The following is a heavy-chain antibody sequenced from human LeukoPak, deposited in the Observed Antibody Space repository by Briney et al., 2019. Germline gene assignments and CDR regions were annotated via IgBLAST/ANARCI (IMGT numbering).Heavy chain of an antibody. Sequence: GVSLRLSCAASGFTFSSYWMSWVRQAPGKGLEWVANIKQDGSEKYYVDSVKGRFTISRDNAKNSLYLQMNSLRAEDTAVYYCARARYFDWDDFDYWGQGTLVTVSS. D-gene: IGHD3-9*01. CDR2: IKQDGSEK. V-gene: IGHV3-7*01. CDR3: ARARYFDWDDFDY. CDR1: GFTFSSYW. J-gene: IGHJ4*02.